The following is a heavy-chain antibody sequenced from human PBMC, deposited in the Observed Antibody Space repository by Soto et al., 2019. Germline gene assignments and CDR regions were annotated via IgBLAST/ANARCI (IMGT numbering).Heavy chain of an antibody. CDR1: GGSISSSDYY. CDR3: ARHGVHGGGNCPFGY. CDR2: IFYTGPT. V-gene: IGHV4-39*01. J-gene: IGHJ4*02. D-gene: IGHD2-21*01. Sequence: QLQLQASGPGLVKPSETLSLTCAVSGGSISSSDYYWGWIRQSPGKGLQWIGNIFYTGPTYHYPSLKGRFTIAIDTSTTQLPLSVRSVTAADTAVYYCARHGVHGGGNCPFGYWGQGTLVYVS.